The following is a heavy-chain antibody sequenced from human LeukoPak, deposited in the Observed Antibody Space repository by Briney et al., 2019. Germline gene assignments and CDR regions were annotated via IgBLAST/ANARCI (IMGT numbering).Heavy chain of an antibody. D-gene: IGHD5-24*01. CDR1: GGSMDKYY. J-gene: IGHJ4*02. CDR3: AREVGDGYNYLDH. Sequence: SETLSLTCTVSGGSMDKYYWSWIRQPPGKGLEWIGYIYYSGSTTYNPSLKSRVTISVDTSKNQFSLKLSSVTAADTAVYYCAREVGDGYNYLDHWGQGTLVTVSS. V-gene: IGHV4-59*01. CDR2: IYYSGST.